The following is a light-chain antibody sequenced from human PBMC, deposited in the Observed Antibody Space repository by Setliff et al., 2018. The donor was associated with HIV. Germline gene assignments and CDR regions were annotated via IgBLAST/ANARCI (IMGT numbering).Light chain of an antibody. J-gene: IGLJ1*01. CDR2: EVT. V-gene: IGLV2-8*01. CDR1: SSDVGGYNY. Sequence: QSALTQPPSASGSPGQSVTISCTGTSSDVGGYNYVSWYQQHPGKAPKLIIYEVTKRPSGVPDRFSGSKSGNTASLTVSGLQAEDEADYYCQSYDRSLSGSYVFGTGTKVTV. CDR3: QSYDRSLSGSYV.